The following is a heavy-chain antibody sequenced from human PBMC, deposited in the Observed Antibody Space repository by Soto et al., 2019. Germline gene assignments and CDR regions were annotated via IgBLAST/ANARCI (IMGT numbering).Heavy chain of an antibody. J-gene: IGHJ4*02. CDR2: IYPGDSDT. Sequence: PGVFLKISCKGAGYSFTSYWIGRVRQMPGKGLEWMGIIYPGDSDTRYSPSFQGQVTISADKSISTAYLQWSSLKASDTAMYYYARRTGGSGWFPFDYWGQGTLVTVSS. CDR3: ARRTGGSGWFPFDY. V-gene: IGHV5-51*01. D-gene: IGHD6-19*01. CDR1: GYSFTSYW.